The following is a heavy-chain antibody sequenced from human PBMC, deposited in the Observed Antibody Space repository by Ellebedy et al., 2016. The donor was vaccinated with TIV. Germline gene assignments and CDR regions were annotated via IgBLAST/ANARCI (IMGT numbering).Heavy chain of an antibody. D-gene: IGHD4-17*01. V-gene: IGHV3-30*18. Sequence: GGSLRLSCAASGFSFSSFAMNWVRQAPGKGLEWVAVISYDGSNKYYADSVKGRFTISRDNSKNTLYLQMNSLRAEDTAVYYCAKDCDYGDYVSFVDYWGQGTLVTVSS. CDR3: AKDCDYGDYVSFVDY. CDR2: ISYDGSNK. J-gene: IGHJ4*02. CDR1: GFSFSSFA.